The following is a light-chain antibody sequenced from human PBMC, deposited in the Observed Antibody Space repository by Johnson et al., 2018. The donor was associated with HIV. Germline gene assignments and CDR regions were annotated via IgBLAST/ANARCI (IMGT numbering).Light chain of an antibody. CDR2: ENN. J-gene: IGLJ1*01. CDR3: GTWDSSLSAYV. Sequence: QSVLTQPPSVSAAPGQKVTISCSGSSSDMGNYVVSWYQQLPGTAPKLLIYENNKRPSGIPDRFSCSKSGTSATLAITGLQTGDEADYYCGTWDSSLSAYVFGTGTKVTVL. CDR1: SSDMGNYV. V-gene: IGLV1-51*02.